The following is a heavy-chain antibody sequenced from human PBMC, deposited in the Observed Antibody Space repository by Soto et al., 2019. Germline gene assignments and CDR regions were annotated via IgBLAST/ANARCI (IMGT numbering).Heavy chain of an antibody. J-gene: IGHJ4*02. CDR1: GGSISSYY. Sequence: SETLSLTCTVSGGSISSYYWSWIRQPPGKGLEWIGYIYYSGSTNYNPSLKSRVTISVDTSKNQFSLKLSSVTAADTAVYYCESGSSYDILTGYYTFDYWGQGTLVTVSS. V-gene: IGHV4-59*01. CDR2: IYYSGST. CDR3: ESGSSYDILTGYYTFDY. D-gene: IGHD3-9*01.